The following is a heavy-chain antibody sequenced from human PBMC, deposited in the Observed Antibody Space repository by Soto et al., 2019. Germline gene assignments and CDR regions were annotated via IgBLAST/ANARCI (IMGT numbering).Heavy chain of an antibody. V-gene: IGHV3-23*01. CDR2: ISGSGGST. CDR1: GGPCRSYA. CDR3: AKVLGVTQYYYYYGMDG. Sequence: RGGSLRLSCTAVGGPCRSYAMSLVRHAPGKGLEWVSAISGSGGSTYYADSVKGRFTISRDNSKNTLYLQMNSLRAEDTAVYYCAKVLGVTQYYYYYGMDGWGQGTTVTVSS. J-gene: IGHJ6*02. D-gene: IGHD4-4*01.